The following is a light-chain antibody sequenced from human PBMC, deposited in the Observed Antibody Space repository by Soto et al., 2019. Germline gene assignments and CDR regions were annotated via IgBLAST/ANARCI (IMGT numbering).Light chain of an antibody. Sequence: EVVITQSPATLSVSPGERATLSCRASHSVSSNLAWYQQKPGQAPRLLIYGASTRATGIPARFSGSGSGTEFTLTISSLQSEDFAVYYCQQYNNRPFTFGPGTKVDIK. CDR3: QQYNNRPFT. J-gene: IGKJ3*01. CDR1: HSVSSN. CDR2: GAS. V-gene: IGKV3-15*01.